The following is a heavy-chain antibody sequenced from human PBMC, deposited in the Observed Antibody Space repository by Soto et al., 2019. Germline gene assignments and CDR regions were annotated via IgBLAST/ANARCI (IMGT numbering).Heavy chain of an antibody. CDR2: IFYSGST. J-gene: IGHJ4*02. D-gene: IGHD3-22*01. CDR1: GGSISSNIYS. CDR3: ARGPWYYYDRGLYSFNY. V-gene: IGHV4-39*01. Sequence: PSETLSLTCTVSGGSISSNIYSWGWIRQPPGKGLEWIGTIFYSGSTYYNSSLKSRVTISLDTSKNQFSLKLSSVTAADTAVYHWARGPWYYYDRGLYSFNYGGRGTRVTFPS.